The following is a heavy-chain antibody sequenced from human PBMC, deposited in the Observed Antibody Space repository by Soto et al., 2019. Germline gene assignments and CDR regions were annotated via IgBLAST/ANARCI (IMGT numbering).Heavy chain of an antibody. D-gene: IGHD1-1*01. J-gene: IGHJ5*02. CDR3: ARLASAGTLTCFDP. V-gene: IGHV1-8*01. Sequence: QVQLVQSGAEVKKPGDSVKVSCKTSGYSFYNNDISWVRQAPGQGLEWMGWMNPGSGKTCYAHKFQGRVTMTRNASISTAYLELNSLRSDDTAVYYGARLASAGTLTCFDPWGQGTLVSVSS. CDR2: MNPGSGKT. CDR1: GYSFYNND.